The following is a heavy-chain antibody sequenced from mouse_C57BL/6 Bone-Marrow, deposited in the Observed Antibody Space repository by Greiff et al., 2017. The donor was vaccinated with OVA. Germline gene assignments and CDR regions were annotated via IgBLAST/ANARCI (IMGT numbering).Heavy chain of an antibody. CDR1: GYTFTSYW. V-gene: IGHV1-64*01. CDR2: IHPNSGST. J-gene: IGHJ2*01. CDR3: ARRGLPRYFDY. D-gene: IGHD1-1*01. Sequence: QVQLQQPGAELVKPGASVKLSCKASGYTFTSYWMHWVKQRPGQGLEWIGMIHPNSGSTNYNEKFKSKATLTVDKSSSTAYMQLSSLTSDDSAVYYCARRGLPRYFDYWGQGTTLTVSS.